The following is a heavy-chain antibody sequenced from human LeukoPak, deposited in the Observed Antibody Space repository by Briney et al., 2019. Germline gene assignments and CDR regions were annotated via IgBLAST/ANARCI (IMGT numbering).Heavy chain of an antibody. J-gene: IGHJ4*02. D-gene: IGHD6-6*01. V-gene: IGHV3-23*01. CDR2: ISGSGGST. CDR3: ARKYSSPGTVDY. CDR1: GFTFSSYA. Sequence: PGGSLRLSCAASGFTFSSYAMSWVRQAPGKGLEWVSAISGSGGSTYYADSVKGRFTISRDNAKNSLYLQMNSLRAEDTAVYYCARKYSSPGTVDYWGQGTLVTVSS.